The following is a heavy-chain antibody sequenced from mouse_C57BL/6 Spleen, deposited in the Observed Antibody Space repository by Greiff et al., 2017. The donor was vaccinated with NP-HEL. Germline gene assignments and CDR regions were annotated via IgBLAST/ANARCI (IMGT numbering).Heavy chain of an antibody. CDR3: ANRNDGYTFAS. D-gene: IGHD2-3*01. CDR1: GYTFASYG. Sequence: VQLQQSGAELVRPGSSVKMSCKTSGYTFASYGINWVKQRPGQGLEWIGYIYPGNGYTEYNEKFKGQATLTLDTSSSTAYMQLSSLTSEDSAFYFCANRNDGYTFASRGQGALVTVSA. V-gene: IGHV1-58*01. CDR2: IYPGNGYT. J-gene: IGHJ3*01.